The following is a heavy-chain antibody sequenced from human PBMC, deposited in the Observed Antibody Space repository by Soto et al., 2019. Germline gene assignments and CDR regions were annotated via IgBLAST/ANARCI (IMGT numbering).Heavy chain of an antibody. CDR2: IYPGDSDT. CDR1: GYKVSTWHNFTSYW. CDR3: ARGVNDYGDYGWGYYYYGMDV. Sequence: GVSLKISCMGSGYKVSTWHNFTSYWIAWVRQMPGEGLEWMGIIYPGDSDTRYSPSFQGQVTISADKSISTAYLQWSSLKASDTAMYYCARGVNDYGDYGWGYYYYGMDVWGQGNTVTVSS. D-gene: IGHD4-17*01. J-gene: IGHJ6*02. V-gene: IGHV5-51*01.